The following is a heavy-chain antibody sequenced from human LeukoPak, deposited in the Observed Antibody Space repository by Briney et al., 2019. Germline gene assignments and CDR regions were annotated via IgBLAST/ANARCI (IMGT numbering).Heavy chain of an antibody. J-gene: IGHJ4*02. D-gene: IGHD3-3*01. V-gene: IGHV4-61*02. Sequence: SQTLSLTCTVSGGSISSGSYYWNWIRQPAGRGLEWIGRIYTSGSTNYNPSLKSRVTISVDTSKNQFSLKLSSVTAADTAVYYCARSGYSNFDYWGQGTLVTVSS. CDR1: GGSISSGSYY. CDR3: ARSGYSNFDY. CDR2: IYTSGST.